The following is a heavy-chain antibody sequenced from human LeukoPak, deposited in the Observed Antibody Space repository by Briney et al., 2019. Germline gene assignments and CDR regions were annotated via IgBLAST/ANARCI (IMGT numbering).Heavy chain of an antibody. CDR3: AKGYYDSSGYSNYFDY. CDR1: GFTFSSYG. J-gene: IGHJ4*02. Sequence: GGSLRLSCAASGFTFSSYGMHWVRQAPGKGLEWVAVISYDGSNKYYADSVKGRFTISRDNSKNTLYLQMNSLRAEDTAVYYCAKGYYDSSGYSNYFDYWGQGTLATVSS. D-gene: IGHD3-22*01. V-gene: IGHV3-30*18. CDR2: ISYDGSNK.